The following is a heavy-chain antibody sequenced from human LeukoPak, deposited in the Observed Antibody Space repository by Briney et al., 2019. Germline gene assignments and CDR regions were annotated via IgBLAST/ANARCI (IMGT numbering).Heavy chain of an antibody. CDR3: ARQGGAVAGRAVDY. Sequence: SETLSLTCAVSGASLSGYYWSWIRQTPGKGLEWIGYIYYSGSPDYNPSLKSRVTISVDTSKNQFSLTLNSVTAADTAVCYCARQGGAVAGRAVDYWGQGTLVSVSS. CDR1: GASLSGYY. D-gene: IGHD6-19*01. CDR2: IYYSGSP. V-gene: IGHV4-59*08. J-gene: IGHJ4*02.